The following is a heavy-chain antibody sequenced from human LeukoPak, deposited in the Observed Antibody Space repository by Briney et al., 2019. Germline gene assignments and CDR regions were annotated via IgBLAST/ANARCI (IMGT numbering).Heavy chain of an antibody. Sequence: GASVKVSCNASGGTFSSYAISWVRQAPGQGLEWMGGIIPIFGTANYAQKFEGRVTITADKSTSTAYMELSSLRSEDTAVYYCARINTAVAGSVFDYWGQGTLVTVSS. CDR2: IIPIFGTA. CDR1: GGTFSSYA. V-gene: IGHV1-69*06. CDR3: ARINTAVAGSVFDY. J-gene: IGHJ4*02. D-gene: IGHD6-19*01.